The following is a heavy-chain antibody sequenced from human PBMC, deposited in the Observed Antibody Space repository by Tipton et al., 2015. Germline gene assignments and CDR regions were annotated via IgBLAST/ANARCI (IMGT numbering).Heavy chain of an antibody. D-gene: IGHD5-18*01. Sequence: TLSLTCTVSGGSTSSSSYYWGWIRQPPGKGLECIGNIHYSGSTYYYNPSLKSRVTISVDTSKNQFSLKLSSVTAADTAVYYCARGVKRDSYGKGGWFDPWGQGNLVTVSS. V-gene: IGHV4-39*07. J-gene: IGHJ5*02. CDR1: GGSTSSSSYY. CDR3: ARGVKRDSYGKGGWFDP. CDR2: IHYSGSTY.